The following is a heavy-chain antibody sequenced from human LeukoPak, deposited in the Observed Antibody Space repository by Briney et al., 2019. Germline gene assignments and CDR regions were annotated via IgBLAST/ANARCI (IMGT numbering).Heavy chain of an antibody. CDR2: IIPIFGTA. Sequence: GSSVKVSCKASGGTFSSYAISWVRQAPGQGLEWMGGIIPIFGTANYAQKFQGRVTITADKSTSTAYMELSSLRSEDTAVYYCASEYYYGSGSYSGMDVWGKGTTVTVSS. D-gene: IGHD3-10*01. CDR3: ASEYYYGSGSYSGMDV. V-gene: IGHV1-69*06. J-gene: IGHJ6*04. CDR1: GGTFSSYA.